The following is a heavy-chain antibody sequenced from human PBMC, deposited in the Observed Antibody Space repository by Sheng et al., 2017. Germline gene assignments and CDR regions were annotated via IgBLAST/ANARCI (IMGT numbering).Heavy chain of an antibody. CDR1: GFTFSSYA. CDR2: ISYDGSNK. J-gene: IGHJ3*02. V-gene: IGHV3-30-3*01. CDR3: ARAARVVIPDAFDI. Sequence: QVQLVESGGGVVQPGRSLRLSCAASGFTFSSYAMHWVRQAPGKGLEWVAVISYDGSNKYYADSVKGRFTISRDNSKNTLYLQMNSLRAEDTAVYYCARAARVVIPDAFDIWGQGTMVTVSS. D-gene: IGHD3-22*01.